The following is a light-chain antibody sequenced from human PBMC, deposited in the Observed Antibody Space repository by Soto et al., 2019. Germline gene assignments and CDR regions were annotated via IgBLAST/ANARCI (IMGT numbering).Light chain of an antibody. V-gene: IGLV2-14*01. Sequence: QSALTQPDSVSGSPGQSITISCTGTSSDVGGYRYVSWFQHHPGKAPKLIIYEVSNRPSGISDRFSGSKSGNTASLTISGLQAEDEADYYCNSYTSTTPYVFGTGTKLTVL. J-gene: IGLJ1*01. CDR1: SSDVGGYRY. CDR2: EVS. CDR3: NSYTSTTPYV.